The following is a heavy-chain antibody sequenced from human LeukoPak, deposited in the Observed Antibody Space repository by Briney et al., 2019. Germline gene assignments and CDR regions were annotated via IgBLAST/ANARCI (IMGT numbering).Heavy chain of an antibody. Sequence: ASVKVSCKASGGTFSSYAISLVRQAPGQGLEWMGRIIPILGIANYAQKFQGRVTITADKSTSTAYMELSSLRSEDTAVYYCARVGGHGAFDYWGQGTLVTVSS. CDR3: ARVGGHGAFDY. CDR1: GGTFSSYA. J-gene: IGHJ4*02. D-gene: IGHD3-16*01. CDR2: IIPILGIA. V-gene: IGHV1-69*04.